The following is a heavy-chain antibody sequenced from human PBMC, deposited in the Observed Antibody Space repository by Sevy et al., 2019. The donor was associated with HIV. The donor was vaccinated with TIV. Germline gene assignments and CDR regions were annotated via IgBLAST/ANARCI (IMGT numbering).Heavy chain of an antibody. CDR2: IIPIFGTA. Sequence: ASVKVSCKASGGTFSSYAISWVRQAPGQGLEWMGGIIPIFGTANYAQKFQGRVTITADESTSTAYMELSSLRSEDTAVYYCVRDRGWFGEVGLWGQGTLVTVSS. J-gene: IGHJ5*02. CDR1: GGTFSSYA. V-gene: IGHV1-69*13. D-gene: IGHD3-10*01. CDR3: VRDRGWFGEVGL.